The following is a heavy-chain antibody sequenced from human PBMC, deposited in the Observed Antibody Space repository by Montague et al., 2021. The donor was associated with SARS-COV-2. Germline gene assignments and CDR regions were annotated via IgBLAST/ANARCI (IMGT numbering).Heavy chain of an antibody. CDR2: IYCGGDK. D-gene: IGHD6-6*01. Sequence: PALVKPTQTLTLTCTFSGFSLSTSGVGVGWTRQPPGKALEWLALIYCGGDKRYSPSLKSRLTITKDTSKNQVALTMTNMDPVDTATYYCAHKYSSYTGPYCDYWGQGTLVTVSS. V-gene: IGHV2-5*02. J-gene: IGHJ4*02. CDR1: GFSLSTSGVG. CDR3: AHKYSSYTGPYCDY.